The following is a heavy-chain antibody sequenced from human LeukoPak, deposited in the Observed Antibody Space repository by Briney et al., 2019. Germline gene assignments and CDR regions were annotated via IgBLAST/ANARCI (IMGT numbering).Heavy chain of an antibody. CDR3: AKTAAAGYLHDAFDI. D-gene: IGHD6-13*01. V-gene: IGHV3-43D*03. CDR1: GFTFDDYA. J-gene: IGHJ3*02. CDR2: ISWDGGST. Sequence: GGSLRLSCAASGFTFDDYAMHWVRQAPGKGLEWVSLISWDGGSTYYADSVKGRFTISRDNSKNSLYLQMNSLRAEDTALYYCAKTAAAGYLHDAFDIWGQGTMVTVSS.